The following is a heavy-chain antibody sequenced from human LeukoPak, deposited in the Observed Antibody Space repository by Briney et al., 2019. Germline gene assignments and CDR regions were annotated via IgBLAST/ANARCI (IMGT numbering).Heavy chain of an antibody. CDR1: GYTFTGYY. CDR2: INPNSGGT. V-gene: IGHV1-2*02. D-gene: IGHD1-26*01. Sequence: ASVKVSCKASGYTFTGYYMHWVRQAPGQGLEWMGWINPNSGGTNYAQKFQGRVTMTRDTSISTAYMELRSLRSDDTAVYYCARGFSSLGSSDYWGQGTLVTVSS. CDR3: ARGFSSLGSSDY. J-gene: IGHJ4*02.